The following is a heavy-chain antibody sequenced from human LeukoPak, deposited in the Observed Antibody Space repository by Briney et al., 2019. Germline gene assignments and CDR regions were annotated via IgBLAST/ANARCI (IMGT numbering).Heavy chain of an antibody. CDR2: ISYSGST. Sequence: SETLSLTCTVSGXXIXXXYXXXXXXPPGXXLXWIGYISYSGSTNYNPSLKSRVTISVDTSKNQFSLKLTSVTAADTAXYYCARHSICFDPWGQGTLVTVSS. CDR3: ARHSICFDP. J-gene: IGHJ5*02. CDR1: GXXIXXXY. V-gene: IGHV4-59*08.